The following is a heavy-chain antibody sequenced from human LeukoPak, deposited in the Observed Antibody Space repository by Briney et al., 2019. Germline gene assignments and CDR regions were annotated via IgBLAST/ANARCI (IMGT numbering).Heavy chain of an antibody. Sequence: PGGSLRLSCAASGFTFSSYGMHWVRQAPGKGLEWVAVIWYDGSNKYYADSVKGRFTISRDNSKNTLYLQMNSLRAEDTAVYYCARDTRDPGSYYYYYGMDVWGQGTTVTVSS. D-gene: IGHD1-1*01. V-gene: IGHV3-33*08. J-gene: IGHJ6*02. CDR3: ARDTRDPGSYYYYYGMDV. CDR2: IWYDGSNK. CDR1: GFTFSSYG.